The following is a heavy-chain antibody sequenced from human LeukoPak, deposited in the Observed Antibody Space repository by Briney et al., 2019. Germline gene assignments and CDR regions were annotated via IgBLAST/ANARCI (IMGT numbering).Heavy chain of an antibody. CDR3: AKDARPSY. Sequence: TGGSLRLSCAASGFTFSTYAMSWVRQAPGKGLEWVSAITGGGGSTYYADSVKGRFTISRDNSKNTLYLQMNSLRADDTAVYYCAKDARPSYWGQETLVTVSS. CDR1: GFTFSTYA. CDR2: ITGGGGST. J-gene: IGHJ4*02. V-gene: IGHV3-23*01.